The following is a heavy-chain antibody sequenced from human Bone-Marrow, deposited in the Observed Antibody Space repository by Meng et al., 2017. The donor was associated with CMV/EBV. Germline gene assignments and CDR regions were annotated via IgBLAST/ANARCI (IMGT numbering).Heavy chain of an antibody. CDR2: IWYDGTKN. CDR1: GFSFNNYG. J-gene: IGHJ6*02. V-gene: IGHV3-33*06. Sequence: GESLKISCAASGFSFNNYGMHWVRQAPGKGLEWVAIIWYDGTKNYYADSVKGRFTISRDNSKNTLYLQMNSLRAEDTAVYFCAKDRRRFLEELLDFYGMDVWGQGTTVTVS. CDR3: AKDRRRFLEELLDFYGMDV. D-gene: IGHD3-3*01.